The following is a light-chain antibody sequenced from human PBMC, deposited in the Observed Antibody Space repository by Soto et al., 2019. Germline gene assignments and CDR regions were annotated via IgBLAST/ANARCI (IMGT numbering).Light chain of an antibody. CDR2: SDN. CDR1: SSNIGTNT. V-gene: IGLV1-44*01. CDR3: AAWDVSLVV. J-gene: IGLJ2*01. Sequence: QLVLTQPPSASGTPGQRVTISCSGSSSNIGTNTVIWYQQLPGAAPKLLIYSDNQRPSGVPDRFSGSKSGTSASLAISGLQSGDEADYYCAAWDVSLVVFGGGTKLTVL.